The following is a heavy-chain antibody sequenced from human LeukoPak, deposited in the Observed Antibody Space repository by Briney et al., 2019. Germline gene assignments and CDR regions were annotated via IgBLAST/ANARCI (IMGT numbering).Heavy chain of an antibody. CDR3: ARDLRYSSGWSASGMDV. CDR2: IDAGNGRT. V-gene: IGHV1-3*01. D-gene: IGHD6-19*01. J-gene: IGHJ6*03. Sequence: ASVKVSCKASGYDFTKYAVQWVRQAPGQRLEWMGWIDAGNGRTKYSQDFQGRVTITRDTSARIAYMELSSLTSDDTAVYYCARDLRYSSGWSASGMDVWGKGTTVTISS. CDR1: GYDFTKYA.